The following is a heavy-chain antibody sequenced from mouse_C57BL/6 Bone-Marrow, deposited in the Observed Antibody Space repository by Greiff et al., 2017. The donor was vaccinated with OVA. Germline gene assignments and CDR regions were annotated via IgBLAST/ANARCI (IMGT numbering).Heavy chain of an antibody. Sequence: QVQLQQPGAELVKPGASVKMSCKASGYTFTSYWITWVKQRPGQGLEWIGDIYPGSGSTNYNEQFKSKRTLTVDTSSSTAYMQLSSLTSEDSAVYYCARDGSSPAWFAYWGQGTLVTVSA. J-gene: IGHJ3*01. V-gene: IGHV1-55*01. D-gene: IGHD1-1*01. CDR3: ARDGSSPAWFAY. CDR2: IYPGSGST. CDR1: GYTFTSYW.